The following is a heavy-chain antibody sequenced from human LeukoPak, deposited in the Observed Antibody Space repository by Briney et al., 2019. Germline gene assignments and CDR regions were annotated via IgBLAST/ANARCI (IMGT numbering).Heavy chain of an antibody. D-gene: IGHD3-10*01. CDR1: GFTLSSYA. J-gene: IGHJ4*02. V-gene: IGHV3-30-3*01. Sequence: GGSLRLSCAASGFTLSSYAMHWVRQAPGKGLEWVAVISYDGSNKYYADSVKGRFTISRDNSKNTLYLQMNSLRAEDTAVYYCARDLMVRGGRPSPAAYWGQGTLVTVSS. CDR3: ARDLMVRGGRPSPAAY. CDR2: ISYDGSNK.